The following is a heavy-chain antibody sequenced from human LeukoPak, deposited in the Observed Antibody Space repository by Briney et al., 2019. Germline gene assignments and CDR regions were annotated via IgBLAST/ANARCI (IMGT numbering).Heavy chain of an antibody. CDR3: ARALRPSGSYYYNWFDP. CDR1: GDSVSSNSAA. CDR2: TYYRSKWYN. Sequence: SQTLSLTCAISGDSVSSNSAAWNWIRQSPSRGLEWLGRTYYRSKWYNDYAVSVKSRITINPDTSKNQFSLQLNSVTPEDTVVYYCARALRPSGSYYYNWFDPWGQGTLVTVSS. J-gene: IGHJ5*02. D-gene: IGHD1-26*01. V-gene: IGHV6-1*01.